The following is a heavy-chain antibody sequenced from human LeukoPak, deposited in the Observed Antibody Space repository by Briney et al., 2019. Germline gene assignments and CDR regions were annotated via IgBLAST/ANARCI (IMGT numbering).Heavy chain of an antibody. J-gene: IGHJ4*02. V-gene: IGHV1-2*02. CDR1: GYTFIDYY. CDR3: ARDLSSLYCSGGSCYLFDY. CDR2: ISPNSGVT. D-gene: IGHD2-15*01. Sequence: ASVKVSCKASGYTFIDYYINWVRQAPGQGLEWMGWISPNSGVTNYAQKFQGRVTMTRDTSTSTVYMELSSLRSEDTAVYYCARDLSSLYCSGGSCYLFDYWGQGTLVTVSS.